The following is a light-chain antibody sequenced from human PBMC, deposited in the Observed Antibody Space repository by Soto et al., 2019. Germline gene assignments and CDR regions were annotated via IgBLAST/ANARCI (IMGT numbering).Light chain of an antibody. CDR2: RDD. Sequence: QSVLTQPPSVSGTPGQRVTISCSGGRSNIGSNTVAWYQQFPGTTPKLLIYRDDQRPSGFPDRFSGSKSVTSASLAISGLQFDDEDDYYCAVWDDTLYGRVFGGGTKLTVL. V-gene: IGLV1-44*01. CDR1: RSNIGSNT. CDR3: AVWDDTLYGRV. J-gene: IGLJ3*02.